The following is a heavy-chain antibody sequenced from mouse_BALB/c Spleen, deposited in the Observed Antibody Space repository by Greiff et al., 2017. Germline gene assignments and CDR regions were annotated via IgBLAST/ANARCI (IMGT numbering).Heavy chain of an antibody. J-gene: IGHJ3*01. CDR3: ARGGDGPMPY. CDR1: GYAFTNYL. Sequence: QVQLQQSGAELVRPGTSVKVSCKASGYAFTNYLIEWVKQRPGQGLEWIGVINPGSGGTNYNEKFKGKATLTADKSSSTAYMQLSSLTSDDSAVYFCARGGDGPMPYWGQGTLVTVSA. D-gene: IGHD6-5*01. V-gene: IGHV1-54*01. CDR2: INPGSGGT.